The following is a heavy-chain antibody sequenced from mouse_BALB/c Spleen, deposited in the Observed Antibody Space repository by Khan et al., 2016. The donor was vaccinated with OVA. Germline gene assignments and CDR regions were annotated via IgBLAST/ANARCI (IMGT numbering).Heavy chain of an antibody. CDR1: GYSITSEYA. J-gene: IGHJ3*01. CDR3: ARKNDYDNDPIPY. Sequence: VQLKESGPGLVKPSQSLSLTCTVTGYSITSEYAWNWIRQFPGNKLEWMGYIHYSGNTRFNPSLKSRTSITRDTSKNPFFLPLISCPSEATATYNFARKNDYDNDPIPYWGQGTLVTVSA. D-gene: IGHD2-4*01. V-gene: IGHV3-2*02. CDR2: IHYSGNT.